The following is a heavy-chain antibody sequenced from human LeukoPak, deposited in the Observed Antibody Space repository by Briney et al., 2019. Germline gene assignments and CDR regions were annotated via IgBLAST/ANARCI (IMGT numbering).Heavy chain of an antibody. CDR1: GGSISSYY. CDR2: IYTSGST. V-gene: IGHV4-4*07. Sequence: SETLSLTCTVSGGSISSYYWSWIRQPAGKGPEWIGRIYTSGSTNYNPSLKSRVTMSVDTSKNQFSLKLSSVTAADTAVYYCARDSSSWYWNWFDPWGQGTLVTVSS. D-gene: IGHD6-13*01. CDR3: ARDSSSWYWNWFDP. J-gene: IGHJ5*02.